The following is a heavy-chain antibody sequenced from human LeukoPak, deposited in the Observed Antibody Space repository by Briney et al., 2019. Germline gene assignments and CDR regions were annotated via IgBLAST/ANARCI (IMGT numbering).Heavy chain of an antibody. CDR3: AGHEGYHYDSSGGEFDI. CDR2: LSGSSGTA. CDR1: GFMFSNYA. D-gene: IGHD3-22*01. J-gene: IGHJ4*02. V-gene: IGHV3-23*01. Sequence: GGSLRLSCAASGFMFSNYAMSWVRQAPGRGLEWVSSLSGSSGTAYYAESVKGRFAISRGNSKNTLYLQMNSLRAEDTAVYYCAGHEGYHYDSSGGEFDIWGQGTQVTVSS.